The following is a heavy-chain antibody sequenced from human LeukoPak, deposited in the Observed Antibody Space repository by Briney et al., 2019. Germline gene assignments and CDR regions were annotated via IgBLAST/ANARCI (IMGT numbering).Heavy chain of an antibody. V-gene: IGHV4-4*07. Sequence: PSETLSLTCTVSGGSISSYYWSWIRQPAGKGLEWIGRIYTSGSTNYNPSLKSRVTMSVDTSKNQFSLKLSSVTAADTAVYYCAITYYYDSSGYYYPSGPSDYWGQGTLVTVSS. J-gene: IGHJ4*02. CDR1: GGSISSYY. CDR3: AITYYYDSSGYYYPSGPSDY. CDR2: IYTSGST. D-gene: IGHD3-22*01.